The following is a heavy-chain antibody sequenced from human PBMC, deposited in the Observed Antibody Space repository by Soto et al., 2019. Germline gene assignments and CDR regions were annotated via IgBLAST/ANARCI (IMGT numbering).Heavy chain of an antibody. Sequence: ASVKVSCQVSGYTLTELSMHWVRQALGKGLEWMGGFDPEDGETIYAQKFQGRVTMTEDTSTDTAYMELSSLRSEDTAVYYCATDRSITIFGVVRHWGQGTLVTVSS. D-gene: IGHD3-3*01. CDR3: ATDRSITIFGVVRH. V-gene: IGHV1-24*01. J-gene: IGHJ4*02. CDR1: GYTLTELS. CDR2: FDPEDGET.